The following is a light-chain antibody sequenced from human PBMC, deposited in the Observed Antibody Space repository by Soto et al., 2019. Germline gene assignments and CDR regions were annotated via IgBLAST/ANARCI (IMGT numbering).Light chain of an antibody. Sequence: DIQMTQSPSSLSASVGDRVTITCRASQGSRNDLGWYQQKPWKAPNRLIYAASSLQSAVPSRFSGSGSGTEFTLKISSLEPEDFATYYCLPHNSYPLTFGIGTTVEIK. J-gene: IGKJ4*01. CDR2: AAS. CDR3: LPHNSYPLT. CDR1: QGSRND. V-gene: IGKV1-17*01.